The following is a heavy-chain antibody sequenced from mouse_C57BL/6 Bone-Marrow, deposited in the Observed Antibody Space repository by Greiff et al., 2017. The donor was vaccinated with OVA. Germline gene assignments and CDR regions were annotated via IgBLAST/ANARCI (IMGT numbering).Heavy chain of an antibody. D-gene: IGHD2-3*01. J-gene: IGHJ2*01. CDR2: IDPSDSET. Sequence: QVHVKQPGAELVRPGSSVKLSCKASGYTFTSYWMHWVKPRPIQGLEWIGNIDPSDSETHSTPKFKDKATLTVDKSSSTAYLQLSSRTSEDSAVYYCARSWLLNFDYWGQGTTLTVSS. CDR3: ARSWLLNFDY. V-gene: IGHV1-52*01. CDR1: GYTFTSYW.